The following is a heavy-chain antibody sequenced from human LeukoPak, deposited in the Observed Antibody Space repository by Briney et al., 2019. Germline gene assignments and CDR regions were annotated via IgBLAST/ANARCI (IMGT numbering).Heavy chain of an antibody. CDR3: VNWGYCSGGSCYSDSNPLTAEYFQH. J-gene: IGHJ1*01. CDR1: GGTFSSYA. Sequence: SVKVSCKASGGTFSSYAISWVRQAPGQGLEWMGGIIPIFGTANYAQKFQGRVTITADESTSTAYMELSSLRSEDTAVYYCVNWGYCSGGSCYSDSNPLTAEYFQHWGQGTLVTVSS. V-gene: IGHV1-69*01. D-gene: IGHD2-15*01. CDR2: IIPIFGTA.